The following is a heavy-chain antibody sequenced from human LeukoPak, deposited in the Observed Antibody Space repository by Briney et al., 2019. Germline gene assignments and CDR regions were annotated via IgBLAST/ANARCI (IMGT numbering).Heavy chain of an antibody. CDR1: AYIFTRYH. Sequence: ASGKASCKASAYIFTRYHIHWVRQAPGQGLEWMGIINRSGGGTSYAQKFQGRVTMTSDTPTSTVYMELSSLRSEDTAVYYCAAADATTESGFDYWGQGTLVTVSS. D-gene: IGHD4-17*01. CDR3: AAADATTESGFDY. V-gene: IGHV1-46*01. J-gene: IGHJ4*02. CDR2: INRSGGGT.